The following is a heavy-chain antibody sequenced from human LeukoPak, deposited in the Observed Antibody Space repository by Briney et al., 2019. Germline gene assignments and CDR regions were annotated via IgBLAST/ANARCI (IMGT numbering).Heavy chain of an antibody. Sequence: ASVKVSCKASGYTFTSYYMHRVRQAPGQGLEWMGIINPSGGSTSYAQKFQGRVTMTRDTSTSTVYMELSSLRSEDTAVYYCARGNRLYSSSWSSLAFDIWGQGTMVTVSS. V-gene: IGHV1-46*01. D-gene: IGHD6-13*01. CDR1: GYTFTSYY. CDR2: INPSGGST. J-gene: IGHJ3*02. CDR3: ARGNRLYSSSWSSLAFDI.